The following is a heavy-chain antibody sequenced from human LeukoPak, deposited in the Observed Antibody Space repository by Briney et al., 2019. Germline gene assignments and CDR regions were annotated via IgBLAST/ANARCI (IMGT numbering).Heavy chain of an antibody. CDR2: IYYSGST. CDR3: TRGSIAYYYMDV. J-gene: IGHJ6*03. Sequence: PSETLSLTCSVSDVSISNSYWSWIRQPPGKGLEWIGNIYYSGSTNYNPSLKSRVTISVDTSKNQFSLKLSSVTAADTAVYYCTRGSIAYYYMDVWGKGTTVTISS. V-gene: IGHV4-59*01. CDR1: DVSISNSY. D-gene: IGHD3-22*01.